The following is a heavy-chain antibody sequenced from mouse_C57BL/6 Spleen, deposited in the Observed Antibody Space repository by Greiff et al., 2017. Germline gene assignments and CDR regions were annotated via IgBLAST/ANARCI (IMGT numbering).Heavy chain of an antibody. CDR3: ARNLGNYVGAMDY. J-gene: IGHJ4*01. D-gene: IGHD2-1*01. CDR1: GFSLTSYG. CDR2: IWSGGST. Sequence: QVQLQQSGPGLVQPSQSLSITCKVSGFSLTSYGVHWVRQSPGKGLEWLGVIWSGGSTDYNAAFISRLSISKDNSKSQVFFKMNSLQADDTAIYYCARNLGNYVGAMDYWGQGTSVTVSS. V-gene: IGHV2-2*01.